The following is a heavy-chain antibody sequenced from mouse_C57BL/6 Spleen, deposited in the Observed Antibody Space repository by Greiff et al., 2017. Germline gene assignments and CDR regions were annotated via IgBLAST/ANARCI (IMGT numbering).Heavy chain of an antibody. V-gene: IGHV1-22*01. CDR2: INHNNGGT. J-gene: IGHJ2*01. CDR3: ARFTTVVATYYFDY. Sequence: EVKLMESGPELVKPGASVKMSCKASGYTFTDYNMHWVKQSHGKSLEWIGYINHNNGGTSYNQKFKGKATLTVNKSSSTAYMELRSLTSEDSAVLYCARFTTVVATYYFDYWGQGTTLKVSS. CDR1: GYTFTDYN. D-gene: IGHD1-1*01.